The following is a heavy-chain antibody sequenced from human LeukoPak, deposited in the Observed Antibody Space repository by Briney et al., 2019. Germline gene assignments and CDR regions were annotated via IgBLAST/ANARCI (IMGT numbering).Heavy chain of an antibody. J-gene: IGHJ4*02. CDR3: ARGSRQWLGLAFGY. D-gene: IGHD6-19*01. Sequence: RASVKVSCKASGYTFTSYDINWVRQATGQGLEWMGWMNPNSGNTGYAQKFQGRVTMTRNTSISTAYMELSSLRSEDTAVYYCARGSRQWLGLAFGYWGQGTLVTVSS. CDR2: MNPNSGNT. CDR1: GYTFTSYD. V-gene: IGHV1-8*01.